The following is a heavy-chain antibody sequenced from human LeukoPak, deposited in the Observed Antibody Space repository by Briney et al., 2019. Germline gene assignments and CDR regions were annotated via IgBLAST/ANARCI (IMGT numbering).Heavy chain of an antibody. CDR2: IYYSGSI. CDR3: ARKPDSRNWFDP. Sequence: PSETLSLTCAVYGGSFSGYYWSWIRQPPGKGLEWIGSIYYSGSIYSNPSLRSRVTMSVDTSKNQFSLRLNSVTAVDTAVYYCARKPDSRNWFDPWGQGTLVIVSS. D-gene: IGHD1-14*01. J-gene: IGHJ5*02. CDR1: GGSFSGYY. V-gene: IGHV4-34*01.